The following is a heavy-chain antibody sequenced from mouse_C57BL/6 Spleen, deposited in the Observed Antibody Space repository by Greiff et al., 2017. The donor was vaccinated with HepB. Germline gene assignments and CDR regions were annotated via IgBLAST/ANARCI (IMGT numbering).Heavy chain of an antibody. Sequence: EVKLMESGGGFVQSGRSLRLSCATSGFTFSDFYMEWVRQAPGKGLEWIAASRNKANDYTTEYSASVKGRFIVSRDTSQSILYLQMNALRAEDTAIYCCARDGSSYRFAYWGQGTLVTVSA. CDR3: ARDGSSYRFAY. D-gene: IGHD1-3*01. CDR1: GFTFSDFY. CDR2: SRNKANDYTT. V-gene: IGHV7-1*01. J-gene: IGHJ3*01.